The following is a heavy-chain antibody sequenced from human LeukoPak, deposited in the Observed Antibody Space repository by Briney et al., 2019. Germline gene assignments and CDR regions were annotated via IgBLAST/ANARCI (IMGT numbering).Heavy chain of an antibody. J-gene: IGHJ4*02. CDR3: ARSLRFLEWARWAFDY. V-gene: IGHV5-51*01. CDR2: IYPGDSDT. D-gene: IGHD3-3*01. Sequence: GESLKISCKGSGYSFTSYWIGWVRQMPGKGLEWMGIIYPGDSDTRYSPSFQGQVTISADKSISTAYLQWSSLKASDTAMYYCARSLRFLEWARWAFDYWGQGTLVTVSS. CDR1: GYSFTSYW.